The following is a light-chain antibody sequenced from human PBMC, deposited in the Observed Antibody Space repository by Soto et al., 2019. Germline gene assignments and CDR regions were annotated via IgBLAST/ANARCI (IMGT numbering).Light chain of an antibody. CDR1: QSVLYSSNNKNY. CDR3: PQYNDGLGGT. Sequence: DIVMTQSPDSLAVSLGERATINCKSSQSVLYSSNNKNYLAWYQQKPGQAPRLLIYEASTRAADAPVRFSGTGYGRQFTLTISSLQSDDFAVYFCPQYNDGLGGTFGQGTQVGIK. J-gene: IGKJ1*01. V-gene: IGKV4-1*01. CDR2: EAS.